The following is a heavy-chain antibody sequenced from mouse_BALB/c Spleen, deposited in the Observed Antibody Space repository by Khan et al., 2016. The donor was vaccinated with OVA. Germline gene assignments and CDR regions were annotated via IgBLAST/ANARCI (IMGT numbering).Heavy chain of an antibody. D-gene: IGHD1-1*02. V-gene: IGHV1S81*02. CDR3: TRARYGTFGY. Sequence: QVQLKQSGAELVKPGASVRLSCKASGYTFTSYYLYWVKQRPGQGLEWIGDINPSNGGTNFNEKFKTKATLTVDKSSSTAYMELSRLTSEDSAVYYCTRARYGTFGYWGQGTLVTVSA. J-gene: IGHJ3*01. CDR1: GYTFTSYY. CDR2: INPSNGGT.